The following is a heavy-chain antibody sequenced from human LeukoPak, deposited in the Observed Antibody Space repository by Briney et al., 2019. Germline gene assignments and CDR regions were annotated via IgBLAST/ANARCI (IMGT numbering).Heavy chain of an antibody. J-gene: IGHJ4*02. CDR3: TRDALFGSGRTHLDF. D-gene: IGHD3-10*01. CDR1: EFTFNRYW. Sequence: GGSLRLSCAASEFTFNRYWMSWVRQAPGKGLEWVANIKHDGSEARYVDSVKGRFTISRDNAKNSLSLQMNSLNVDDTGVYFCTRDALFGSGRTHLDFWSQGTLVSVSS. CDR2: IKHDGSEA. V-gene: IGHV3-7*04.